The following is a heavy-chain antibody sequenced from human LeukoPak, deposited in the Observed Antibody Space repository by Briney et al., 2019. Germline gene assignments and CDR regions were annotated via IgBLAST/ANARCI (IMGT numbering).Heavy chain of an antibody. CDR2: IKQDGSET. CDR1: GYTFSSSW. CDR3: ARGGLDGWIHLWPSSHFDY. D-gene: IGHD5-18*01. V-gene: IGHV3-7*01. J-gene: IGHJ4*02. Sequence: GGSLRLSCAASGYTFSSSWMNWVRQAPGKGLVWVANIKQDGSETYYVDSVKGRFTISRDNARNSLYLQMSSLRVEDTAVYYCARGGLDGWIHLWPSSHFDYWGQGTLVTVSS.